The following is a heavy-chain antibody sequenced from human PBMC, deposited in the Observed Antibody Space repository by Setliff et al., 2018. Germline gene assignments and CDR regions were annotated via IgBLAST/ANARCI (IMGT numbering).Heavy chain of an antibody. CDR2: INTGGGSA. D-gene: IGHD6-13*01. CDR1: GYAFTNYY. J-gene: IGHJ4*02. V-gene: IGHV1-46*01. Sequence: ASVKVSCKASGYAFTNYYMFWVRQAPGQGPEWMGTINTGGGSASIVDQFQGRVTMTRDTSTSTVYLDLNSLRSDYTAVYYCVRGGLAAAGKKGVFEHWGQGTLVTVSS. CDR3: VRGGLAAAGKKGVFEH.